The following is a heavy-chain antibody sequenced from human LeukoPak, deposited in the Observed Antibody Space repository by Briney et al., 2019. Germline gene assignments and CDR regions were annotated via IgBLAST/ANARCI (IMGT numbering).Heavy chain of an antibody. D-gene: IGHD5-18*01. CDR2: IYHSGST. J-gene: IGHJ4*02. V-gene: IGHV4-38-2*02. Sequence: SETLSLTCTVSGYSISSGYYWGWIRQPPGKGLEWIGSIYHSGSTYYNPSLKSRVTISVDTSKNQFSLKLSSVTAADTAVYYCARGIQRGFDYWGQGTLVTVSS. CDR3: ARGIQRGFDY. CDR1: GYSISSGYY.